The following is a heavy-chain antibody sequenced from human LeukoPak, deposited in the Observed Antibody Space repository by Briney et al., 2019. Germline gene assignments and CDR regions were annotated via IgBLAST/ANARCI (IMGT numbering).Heavy chain of an antibody. D-gene: IGHD3-10*01. V-gene: IGHV1-24*01. CDR1: GYTLTELS. J-gene: IGHJ5*02. CDR3: AKDHGFIGSNWFDP. Sequence: GASVKVSCKVSGYTLTELSMHWVRQAPGKGLEWMGGFDSEDGETIYAQKFQGRVTMTEDTSTDTAYMELSSLRSEDTAVYYCAKDHGFIGSNWFDPWGQGTLVTVSS. CDR2: FDSEDGET.